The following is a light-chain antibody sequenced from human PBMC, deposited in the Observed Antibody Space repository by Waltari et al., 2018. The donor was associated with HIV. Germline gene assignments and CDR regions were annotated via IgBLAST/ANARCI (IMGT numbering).Light chain of an antibody. Sequence: SYVLTQPPSVSVAPGKTARITCGGNNIGSKSVHWYQQKPGQAPVLVIYDDSDRPSGFPERFSGSNAGNTATLTISRVEAGDEADYYCQVWDTNSHHPGVFGGGTKLTVL. J-gene: IGLJ3*02. CDR2: DDS. CDR3: QVWDTNSHHPGV. CDR1: NIGSKS. V-gene: IGLV3-21*04.